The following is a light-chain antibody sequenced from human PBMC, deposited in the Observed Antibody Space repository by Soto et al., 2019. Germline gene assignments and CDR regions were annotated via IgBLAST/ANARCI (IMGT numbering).Light chain of an antibody. Sequence: QSVLTQPASVSGSPGQSITISCTGTSSDVGGYNYVSWYQEHPGKAPKLMIYDVSNRPSGVSNRFSGSKSGNTASLTISGLQAEDEADYYCSSYTTDSTYVFGTGTKGTVL. CDR2: DVS. V-gene: IGLV2-14*01. J-gene: IGLJ1*01. CDR1: SSDVGGYNY. CDR3: SSYTTDSTYV.